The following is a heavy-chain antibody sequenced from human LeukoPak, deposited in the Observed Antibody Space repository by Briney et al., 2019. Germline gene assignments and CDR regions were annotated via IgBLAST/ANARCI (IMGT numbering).Heavy chain of an antibody. V-gene: IGHV4-38-2*01. CDR3: ARTYYYDSSGSIRFDP. Sequence: PSETLSLTCAVSGYSISSGYYWGWIRQPPGKGLEWIGSIYHSGSTYYNPSLKSRATISVDTSKNQFSLKLSSVTAADTAVYYCARTYYYDSSGSIRFDPWGQGTLVTVSS. CDR1: GYSISSGYY. J-gene: IGHJ5*02. CDR2: IYHSGST. D-gene: IGHD3-22*01.